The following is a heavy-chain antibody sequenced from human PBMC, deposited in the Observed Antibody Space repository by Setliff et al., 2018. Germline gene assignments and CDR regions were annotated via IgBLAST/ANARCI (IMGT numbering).Heavy chain of an antibody. D-gene: IGHD6-19*01. J-gene: IGHJ6*03. CDR3: AREQWLDPPGYYYMDV. CDR2: IFIGGSA. CDR1: GGSISSYY. Sequence: SETLSLTCTVSGGSISSYYWSWIRQPAGKGLEWIGHIFIGGSANYNPSLKSRVTMSIDTSKNQFSLKLNSVTAADMAVYYCAREQWLDPPGYYYMDVWAKGTTVTVSS. V-gene: IGHV4-4*07.